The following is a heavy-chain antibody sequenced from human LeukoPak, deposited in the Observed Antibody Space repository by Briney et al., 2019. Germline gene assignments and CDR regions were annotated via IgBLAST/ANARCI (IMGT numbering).Heavy chain of an antibody. D-gene: IGHD6-19*01. CDR3: VKLSSGSGSKFGFDS. CDR2: ITNGGGTT. CDR1: GFTFGSYA. J-gene: IGHJ4*02. V-gene: IGHV3-23*01. Sequence: GESLRLSCAASGFTFGSYAMSWVRQTPGKSPEWVSIITNGGGTTYYADSVRGRFTISRDNSKNILYLQMNSLRAEDTAVYYCVKLSSGSGSKFGFDSWGQGTLVTVSS.